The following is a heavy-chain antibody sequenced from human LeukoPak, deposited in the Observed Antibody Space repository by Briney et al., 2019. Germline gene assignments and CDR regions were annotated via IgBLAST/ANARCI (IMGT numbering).Heavy chain of an antibody. D-gene: IGHD2/OR15-2a*01. V-gene: IGHV4-30-2*01. CDR2: IYHSGST. Sequence: PSQTLSLTCTVSGGSISSGGYYWSWIRQPPGKGQEWIRYIYHSGSTYYNPSLKSRVTISVDRSKNQFSLKLSSVTAADTAVYYCAGESRPFEDWGQGTLVTVSS. CDR1: GGSISSGGYY. CDR3: AGESRPFED. J-gene: IGHJ4*02.